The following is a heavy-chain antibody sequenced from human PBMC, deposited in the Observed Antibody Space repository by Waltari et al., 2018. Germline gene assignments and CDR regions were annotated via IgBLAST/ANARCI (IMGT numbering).Heavy chain of an antibody. CDR3: AREYSSGWYQRGNRPDY. CDR2: INPNSGDA. V-gene: IGHV1-2*02. J-gene: IGHJ4*02. CDR1: GYTFTRYH. Sequence: QVQLGQSGAEVKKPGASVRVSCKTSGYTFTRYHIHWVRQAPGQGLEWMGWINPNSGDAKKAQRFQGRVTMTRDTSISTAYMELSSLRSDDTAVYYCAREYSSGWYQRGNRPDYWGQGTLVSVSS. D-gene: IGHD6-19*01.